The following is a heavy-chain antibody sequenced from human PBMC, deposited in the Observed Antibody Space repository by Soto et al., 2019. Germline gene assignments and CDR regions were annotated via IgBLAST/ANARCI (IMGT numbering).Heavy chain of an antibody. Sequence: SETLSLTCSVSGASIRSGGYYWSWLRQSPGKGLEWIGHIYYTGSAFYSPSLKSRLTISLDTSKNQFSLDLRSVTAADTAMYYCARIEMASIKWGRGTLVTVSS. J-gene: IGHJ4*02. CDR3: ARIEMASIK. V-gene: IGHV4-31*03. CDR2: IYYTGSA. CDR1: GASIRSGGYY.